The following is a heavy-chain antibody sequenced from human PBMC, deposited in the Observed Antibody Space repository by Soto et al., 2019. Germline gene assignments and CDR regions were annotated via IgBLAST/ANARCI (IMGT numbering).Heavy chain of an antibody. CDR3: ARVGEYYYDSSGYYTYYFDY. CDR2: IYHSGST. V-gene: IGHV4-30-2*01. CDR1: GGSISSGGYC. Sequence: SETLSLTCAFSGGSISSGGYCWSWIRQPPGKGLEWIGYIYHSGSTYYNPSLKSRVTISVDRSKNQFSLKLSSVTAADTAVYYCARVGEYYYDSSGYYTYYFDYWGQGTLVTVSS. J-gene: IGHJ4*02. D-gene: IGHD3-22*01.